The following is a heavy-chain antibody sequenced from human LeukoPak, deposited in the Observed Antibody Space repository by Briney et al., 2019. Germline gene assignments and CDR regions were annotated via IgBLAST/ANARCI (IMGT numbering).Heavy chain of an antibody. CDR1: GGSISSSTHY. CDR2: IYYSGST. J-gene: IGHJ4*02. CDR3: ARHSYTRIAPPGTPLG. V-gene: IGHV4-39*01. D-gene: IGHD6-13*01. Sequence: PSETLSLTCTVSGGSISSSTHYWDWIRQPPGKGLEWIGSIYYSGSTYYNPSLKSRVTISVETSKNLFSLKLSSVTAADTAVYYCARHSYTRIAPPGTPLGWGQGTLVTVSS.